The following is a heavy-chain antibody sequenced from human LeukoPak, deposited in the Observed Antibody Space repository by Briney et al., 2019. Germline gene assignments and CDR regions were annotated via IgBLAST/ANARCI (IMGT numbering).Heavy chain of an antibody. J-gene: IGHJ4*02. CDR3: ARGIPGPTATTQQFFDY. V-gene: IGHV4-59*01. D-gene: IGHD1-1*01. Sequence: SETLSLTCTVSGGSISSYYWSWIRQPPGKGLEWIGYIYNSGITDYNPSLKSRVTISVDTSKNQFSLKLSSVTAADTAVYYCARGIPGPTATTQQFFDYWGQGTLVTVSS. CDR1: GGSISSYY. CDR2: IYNSGIT.